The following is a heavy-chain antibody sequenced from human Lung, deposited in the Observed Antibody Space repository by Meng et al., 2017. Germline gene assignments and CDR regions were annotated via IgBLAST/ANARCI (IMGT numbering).Heavy chain of an antibody. D-gene: IGHD5/OR15-5a*01. CDR3: ARGVGSLDF. J-gene: IGHJ4*02. V-gene: IGHV4-4*07. CDR2: VYSSGSA. Sequence: QGHRQESGPGLVKPSETLSLTCDVSGGSISGYFWTWIRQPAGKGLDWIGRVYSSGSANYNPSLKSRVTMSVDRSKNQFSLQLTSVTAADTAVYYCARGVGSLDFWGQGALVTVSS. CDR1: GGSISGYF.